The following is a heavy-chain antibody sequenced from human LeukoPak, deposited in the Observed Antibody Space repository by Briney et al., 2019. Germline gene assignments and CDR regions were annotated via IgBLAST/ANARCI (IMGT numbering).Heavy chain of an antibody. Sequence: PPETLSLTCTVSGGSISSSSYYWGWIRQPPGKGLEWIGSIYYSGSTYYNPSLKSRVTISVDTPKNQFSLKLSSVTAADTAVYYCARRLMVRGVISYWGQGTLVTVSS. V-gene: IGHV4-39*01. CDR1: GGSISSSSYY. CDR2: IYYSGST. D-gene: IGHD3-10*01. CDR3: ARRLMVRGVISY. J-gene: IGHJ4*02.